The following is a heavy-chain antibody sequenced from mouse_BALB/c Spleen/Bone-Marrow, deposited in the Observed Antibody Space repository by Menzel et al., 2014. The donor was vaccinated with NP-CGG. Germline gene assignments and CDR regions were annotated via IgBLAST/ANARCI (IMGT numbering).Heavy chain of an antibody. CDR3: ARSSGYDGFAY. CDR2: INPSTGYT. D-gene: IGHD2-14*01. J-gene: IGHJ3*01. Sequence: VQLQQSGAELAKPGASVKMSCKASGYTFTSYWMHWVKQRPGQGLEWIGYINPSTGYTEYNQKFKDKATLTADKSSSTAYMQLSRLTSEDSAVYYCARSSGYDGFAYWGQGTLVTVSA. V-gene: IGHV1-7*01. CDR1: GYTFTSYW.